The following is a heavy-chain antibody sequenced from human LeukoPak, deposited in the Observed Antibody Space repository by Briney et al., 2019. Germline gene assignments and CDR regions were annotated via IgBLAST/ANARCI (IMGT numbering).Heavy chain of an antibody. CDR1: GFTFSSYD. Sequence: PGGSLRLSCAASGFTFSSYDMHWVRQAPGKGLEWVANIKQDGSEKYYVDSVKGRFTISRDNAKNSLYLQMNSLRAEDTAVYYCARDRGRGYSYGPFDPWGQGTLVTVSS. CDR2: IKQDGSEK. CDR3: ARDRGRGYSYGPFDP. J-gene: IGHJ5*02. D-gene: IGHD5-18*01. V-gene: IGHV3-7*01.